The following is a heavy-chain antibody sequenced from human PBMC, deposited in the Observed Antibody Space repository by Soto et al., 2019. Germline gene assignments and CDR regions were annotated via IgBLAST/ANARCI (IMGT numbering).Heavy chain of an antibody. D-gene: IGHD6-19*01. CDR1: GGSVSSGSYY. J-gene: IGHJ6*02. CDR2: IYYSGST. Sequence: SETLSLTCTVSGGSVSSGSYYWSWIRQPPGKGLEWIGYIYYSGSTNYNPSLKSRVTISVDTSKNQFSLKLSSVTAADTAVYYCARDQMGSSGWYYYGMDVWGQGTTVTAP. CDR3: ARDQMGSSGWYYYGMDV. V-gene: IGHV4-61*01.